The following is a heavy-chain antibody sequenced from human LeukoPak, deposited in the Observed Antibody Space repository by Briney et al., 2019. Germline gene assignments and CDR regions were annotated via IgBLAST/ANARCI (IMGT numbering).Heavy chain of an antibody. D-gene: IGHD2-2*02. Sequence: ASVKVSCKASGYTISSYYIHWVRQAPGQGLEWMGVINPSGDSTSDAQKFQGRVTMTRDTSTSTVYMELSSLRSEDTAVYYCARGPGVNCSSTSCYRYYYYYMDVWGKGTTVTVSS. V-gene: IGHV1-46*01. CDR2: INPSGDST. CDR1: GYTISSYY. CDR3: ARGPGVNCSSTSCYRYYYYYMDV. J-gene: IGHJ6*03.